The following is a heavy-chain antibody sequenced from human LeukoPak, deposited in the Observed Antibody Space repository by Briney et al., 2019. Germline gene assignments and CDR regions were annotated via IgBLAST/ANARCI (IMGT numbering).Heavy chain of an antibody. J-gene: IGHJ4*02. CDR1: GYTFTSYD. D-gene: IGHD3-9*01. Sequence: ASVKVSCKASGYTFTSYDINWVRQATGQGLEWMGWMNPNSGNTGYAQKFQGRVTMTRNTSRSTAYMELSSLRSEDMAVYYCARSFRYYDILTAHSEYGHWGQGTLVTVPS. CDR3: ARSFRYYDILTAHSEYGH. V-gene: IGHV1-8*01. CDR2: MNPNSGNT.